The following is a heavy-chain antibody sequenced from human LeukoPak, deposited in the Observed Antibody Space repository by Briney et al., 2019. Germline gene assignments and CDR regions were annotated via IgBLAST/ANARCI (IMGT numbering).Heavy chain of an antibody. Sequence: ASVKVSCKASGYTFTSYGISWLRQAPGQGLEWMGWISAFNGNTNYAQKLQDRVTMTTDTSTSTAYMELRSLRSDDTAVYYCARDKRRGGGYSYGPDYWGQGTLVTVSS. CDR3: ARDKRRGGGYSYGPDY. CDR2: ISAFNGNT. CDR1: GYTFTSYG. D-gene: IGHD5-18*01. J-gene: IGHJ4*02. V-gene: IGHV1-18*01.